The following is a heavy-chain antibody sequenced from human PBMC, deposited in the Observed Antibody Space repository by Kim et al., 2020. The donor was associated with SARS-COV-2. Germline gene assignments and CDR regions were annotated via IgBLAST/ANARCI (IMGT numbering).Heavy chain of an antibody. Sequence: TPSPKSRITISVDTSKNQFSLKLSSVTAADTAVYYCARGQWELLKYYFDYWGQGTLVTVSS. J-gene: IGHJ4*02. D-gene: IGHD1-26*01. V-gene: IGHV4-59*09. CDR3: ARGQWELLKYYFDY.